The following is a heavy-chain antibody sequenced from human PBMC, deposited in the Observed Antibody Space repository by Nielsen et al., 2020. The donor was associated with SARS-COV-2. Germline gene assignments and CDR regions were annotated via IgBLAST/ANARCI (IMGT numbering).Heavy chain of an antibody. D-gene: IGHD6-13*01. V-gene: IGHV3-11*05. CDR1: GFTFSDYY. J-gene: IGHJ4*02. CDR2: ISSSSSYT. Sequence: GESLKISCAASGFTFSDYYMSWIRQAPGKGLEWVSYISSSSSYTNYADSVKGRFTISRDNAKNSLYLQMNSLRAEDTAVYYCARGQGSWFDYWSQGTLVTVSS. CDR3: ARGQGSWFDY.